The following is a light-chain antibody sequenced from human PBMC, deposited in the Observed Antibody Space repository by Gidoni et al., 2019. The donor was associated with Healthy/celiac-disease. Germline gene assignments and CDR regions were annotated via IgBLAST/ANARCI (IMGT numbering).Light chain of an antibody. Sequence: SYVLTQPPSVSVAPGQTARVSCGGDNIGGKTVHWYQQRPGQAPVLVVYDDPDRPSGFPERFSGSNSGHTATLTISRVEAGDEADYYCQVLDARSDPPVVFGGGTKLTVL. CDR1: NIGGKT. CDR2: DDP. CDR3: QVLDARSDPPVV. V-gene: IGLV3-21*02. J-gene: IGLJ3*02.